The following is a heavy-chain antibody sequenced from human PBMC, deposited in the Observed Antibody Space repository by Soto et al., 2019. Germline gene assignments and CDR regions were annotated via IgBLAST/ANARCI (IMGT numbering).Heavy chain of an antibody. J-gene: IGHJ6*02. CDR1: GFTFSSYG. CDR2: ISYDGSNK. CDR3: AKDLTDIVVVPAAGGYYYYGMDV. V-gene: IGHV3-30*18. Sequence: PGGSLRLSCAASGFTFSSYGMHWVRQAPGKGLEWVAVISYDGSNKYYADSVKGRFTISRDNSKNTLYLQMNSLRAEDTAVYYCAKDLTDIVVVPAAGGYYYYGMDVWVQGTTVTVSS. D-gene: IGHD2-2*01.